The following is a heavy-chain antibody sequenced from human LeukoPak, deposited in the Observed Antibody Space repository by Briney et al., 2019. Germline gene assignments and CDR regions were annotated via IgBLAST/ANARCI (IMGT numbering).Heavy chain of an antibody. D-gene: IGHD3-22*01. CDR3: VRGVGIYDSSGCFDY. J-gene: IGHJ4*02. V-gene: IGHV3-53*05. CDR2: IYSSGTT. CDR1: GFIVSSNY. Sequence: PGGSLRLSCAASGFIVSSNYMSWVRQAPGKGLEWVSVIYSSGTTYFADPVKGRFTISRDNSKNTLYLQMNSPRAEDTAVYYCVRGVGIYDSSGCFDYWGQGTLVTVSS.